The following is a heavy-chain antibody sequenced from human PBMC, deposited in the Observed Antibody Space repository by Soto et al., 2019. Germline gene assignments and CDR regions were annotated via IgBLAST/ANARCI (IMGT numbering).Heavy chain of an antibody. D-gene: IGHD3-10*01. CDR1: GFTFSHHS. Sequence: VKVSCKASGFTFSHHSIHWVRQAPGQRLEWMGWINSDTGYTKYSQKFQARLTITWDSSAKTAYMELSSLQSEDTAVYYCVRGKEAGVWFDPWGQGTLVTVSS. V-gene: IGHV1-3*04. CDR3: VRGKEAGVWFDP. CDR2: INSDTGYT. J-gene: IGHJ5*02.